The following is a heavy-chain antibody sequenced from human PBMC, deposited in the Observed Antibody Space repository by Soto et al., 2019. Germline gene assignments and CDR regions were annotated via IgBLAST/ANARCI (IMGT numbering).Heavy chain of an antibody. CDR2: IKSEIDGGTT. V-gene: IGHV3-15*01. D-gene: IGHD3-3*01. Sequence: GGSLRLSCAAPGLTFSTTWMSWVRQAPGKGLEWVGHIKSEIDGGTTDYAAPVKGRFTISRDDSKNTLFLQMDSLKTEDTAVYYCTTFFVVYWGQGTLVTVYS. CDR1: GLTFSTTW. J-gene: IGHJ4*02. CDR3: TTFFVVY.